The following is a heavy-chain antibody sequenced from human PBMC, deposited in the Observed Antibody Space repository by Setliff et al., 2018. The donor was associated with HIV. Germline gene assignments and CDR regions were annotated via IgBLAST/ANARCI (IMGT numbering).Heavy chain of an antibody. J-gene: IGHJ4*02. Sequence: LRLSCVAPGFTFRNYAMHWVRQAPGKGLEWVAVISYDGINRYYADSVKGRFTISRDNSKNTVSLQMNSLRADDTAVYYCARDQHPQGGSWDYWGQGTLVTVS. D-gene: IGHD5-12*01. CDR2: ISYDGINR. V-gene: IGHV3-30*04. CDR1: GFTFRNYA. CDR3: ARDQHPQGGSWDY.